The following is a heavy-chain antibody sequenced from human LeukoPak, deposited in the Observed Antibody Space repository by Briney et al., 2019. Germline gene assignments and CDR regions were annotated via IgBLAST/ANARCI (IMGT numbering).Heavy chain of an antibody. CDR1: GFTVSSNY. J-gene: IGHJ4*02. CDR3: ARDRPDSSGFFDY. D-gene: IGHD3-22*01. Sequence: PGGSLRLSCAASGFTVSSNYMSWVRQAPGKGLEWVSVIYSGGSTYYADSVKGRFTISRDNSKNTLYLQMNSLRAEDTAVYYCARDRPDSSGFFDYWGQGTLVTVSS. V-gene: IGHV3-66*02. CDR2: IYSGGST.